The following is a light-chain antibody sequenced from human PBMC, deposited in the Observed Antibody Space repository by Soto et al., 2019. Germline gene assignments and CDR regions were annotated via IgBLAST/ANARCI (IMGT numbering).Light chain of an antibody. Sequence: IVMTHSPATLSLSPGERATLSCRASHSVSSNLAWYQQKPGQSPRLLIFATSTRATGIPARFSGSGSGTEFTLTISSLQPEDFATYYCLQHNSYPFTFGPGTKVDI. CDR3: LQHNSYPFT. J-gene: IGKJ3*01. CDR1: HSVSSN. V-gene: IGKV3-15*01. CDR2: ATS.